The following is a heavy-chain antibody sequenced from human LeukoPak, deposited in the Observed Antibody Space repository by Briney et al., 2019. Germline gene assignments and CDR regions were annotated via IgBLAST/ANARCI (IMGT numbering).Heavy chain of an antibody. J-gene: IGHJ1*01. Sequence: GGSLRLSCAASGFTFSSYAMHWVRQAPGKGLEWVAAISRDGSNKYHADSVKGRFTISRDNSTNTVYLQMNSLRAEDTAVYFCAGSPKYSSSWFEYFQHWGQGTLVTVSS. D-gene: IGHD6-13*01. V-gene: IGHV3-30*01. CDR3: AGSPKYSSSWFEYFQH. CDR1: GFTFSSYA. CDR2: ISRDGSNK.